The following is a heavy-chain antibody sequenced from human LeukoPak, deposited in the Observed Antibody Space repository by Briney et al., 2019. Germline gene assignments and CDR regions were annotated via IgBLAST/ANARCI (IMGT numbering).Heavy chain of an antibody. V-gene: IGHV1-58*01. CDR2: IVVGSGNT. CDR3: TVLSYYDSSGYYSW. CDR1: GFTFTSSA. J-gene: IGHJ4*02. Sequence: SVKVSCKASGFTFTSSAVQWVRQARGQRLESIGWIVVGSGNTNYAQKFQERVTITRDMSTSTAYMELSSLRSEDTAVYYCTVLSYYDSSGYYSWWGQGTLVTVSS. D-gene: IGHD3-22*01.